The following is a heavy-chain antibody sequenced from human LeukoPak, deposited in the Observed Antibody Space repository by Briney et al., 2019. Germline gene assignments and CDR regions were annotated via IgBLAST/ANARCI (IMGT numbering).Heavy chain of an antibody. D-gene: IGHD1-14*01. V-gene: IGHV3-23*01. CDR3: ANQPAGYNYNMDV. CDR2: ISGSGGRI. CDR1: GFTFSSYA. J-gene: IGHJ6*02. Sequence: GGSLRLSCAASGFTFSSYAMSWVRQAPGKGLEWVSAISGSGGRIYYADSVKGGFTISRDNSKNTLYPQMNSLRAEDTAVYYCANQPAGYNYNMDVWGQGTTVTVSS.